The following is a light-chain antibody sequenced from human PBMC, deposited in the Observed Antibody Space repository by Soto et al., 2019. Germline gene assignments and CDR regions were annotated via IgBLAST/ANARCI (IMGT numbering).Light chain of an antibody. Sequence: DIQMTQSPSSLSASVGDRVTITCRASQSISSYLNWYQQKPGKAPKLLIYAASSLQSGVPSRFSGSGSGTDFTLTISCLQPEDVATYYCQQSYSTPPFTFGPGTKVDIK. J-gene: IGKJ3*01. CDR1: QSISSY. V-gene: IGKV1-39*01. CDR3: QQSYSTPPFT. CDR2: AAS.